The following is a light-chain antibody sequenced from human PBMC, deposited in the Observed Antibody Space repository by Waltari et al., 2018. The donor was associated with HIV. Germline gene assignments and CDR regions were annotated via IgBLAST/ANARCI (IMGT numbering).Light chain of an antibody. Sequence: IVMTQSPATLSVSPGERATLSCRASQSVSGNIAWYQQKPGQASRLLIHSASSRATDIPARFSGSGSGTEFTLTINSLQSEDSAVYYCQQYNDWYRTFGQGTRVEIK. V-gene: IGKV3-15*01. J-gene: IGKJ1*01. CDR1: QSVSGN. CDR2: SAS. CDR3: QQYNDWYRT.